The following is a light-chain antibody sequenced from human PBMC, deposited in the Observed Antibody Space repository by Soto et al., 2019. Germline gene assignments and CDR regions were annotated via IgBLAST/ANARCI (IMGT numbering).Light chain of an antibody. Sequence: DIQMTQSPSSVSASVGDRITISCRASQDIGGRLAWFQQKPGKAPQYLIQAASMLQGGVPTRFSGSGSGTGFILTISNLPPEFVAYYCCLQVYSFPRTFGLGTKVEV. CDR2: AAS. CDR3: LQVYSFPRT. J-gene: IGKJ1*01. V-gene: IGKV1-12*01. CDR1: QDIGGR.